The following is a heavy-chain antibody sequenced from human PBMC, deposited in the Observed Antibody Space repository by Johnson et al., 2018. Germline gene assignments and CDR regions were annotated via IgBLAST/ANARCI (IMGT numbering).Heavy chain of an antibody. CDR2: IYPSDSDT. CDR3: AGLGRDGASGLWFDPWGQGGRYGVSSLWFDP. Sequence: EVKLVETGADVKKPGESLKISCQASGYIFTNFWIGWVRQMPGKGLERMGIIYPSDSDTKYSPSCQGQLTISAAKSINTVYLQWSSLKAPDTAIYSCAGLGRDGASGLWFDPWGQGGRYGVSSLWFDPWGRGTLVTVSS. CDR1: GYIFTNFW. D-gene: IGHD4-17*01. J-gene: IGHJ5*02. V-gene: IGHV5-51*01.